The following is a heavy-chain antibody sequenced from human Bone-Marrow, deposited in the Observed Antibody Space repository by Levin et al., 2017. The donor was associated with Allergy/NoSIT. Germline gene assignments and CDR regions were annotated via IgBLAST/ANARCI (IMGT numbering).Heavy chain of an antibody. Sequence: GESLKISCAASGFTFSTYAMSWVRQAPGKGLEWVSAISGGGGTTYYADSVRGRFTISRDNSMNTLYLQMNSLRAEDTAVYYCAKDAPFRCSGGSCYAGAFDSWGQGTMVTVSS. CDR3: AKDAPFRCSGGSCYAGAFDS. D-gene: IGHD2-15*01. CDR2: ISGGGGTT. V-gene: IGHV3-23*01. CDR1: GFTFSTYA. J-gene: IGHJ3*02.